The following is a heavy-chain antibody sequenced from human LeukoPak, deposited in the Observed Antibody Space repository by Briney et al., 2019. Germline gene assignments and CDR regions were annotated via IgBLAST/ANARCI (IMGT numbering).Heavy chain of an antibody. CDR3: ARVPIIRGVIED. CDR1: GDSISRGGDY. Sequence: SETLSLTCSVSGDSISRGGDYWTWIRQHPEKGLEWIGYISGSESTYYSPSLRSRVTVSADTSKNQFSLKLTSVTAADTAVFYCARVPIIRGVIEDWGQGTLVSVSS. J-gene: IGHJ4*02. D-gene: IGHD3-10*01. CDR2: ISGSEST. V-gene: IGHV4-31*03.